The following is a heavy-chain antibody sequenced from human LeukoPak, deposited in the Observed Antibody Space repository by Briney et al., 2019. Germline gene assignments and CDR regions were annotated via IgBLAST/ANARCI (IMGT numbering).Heavy chain of an antibody. CDR2: INHSGST. D-gene: IGHD5-12*01. CDR1: GGSFSGYY. Sequence: SETLSLTCAVYGGSFSGYYWSWIRQPPGKGLEWIGEINHSGSTNYNSSLKSRVTISVDTSKNQFSLKLSSVTAADTAVYYCARGPRGYSGYLKYWGQGILVTVSS. V-gene: IGHV4-34*01. J-gene: IGHJ4*02. CDR3: ARGPRGYSGYLKY.